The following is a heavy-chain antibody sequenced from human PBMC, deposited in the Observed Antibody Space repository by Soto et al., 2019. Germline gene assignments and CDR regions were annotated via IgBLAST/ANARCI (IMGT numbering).Heavy chain of an antibody. Sequence: ASVNVSCKASAYTFTSYAVHWVRQAPGQRLEWMAWINAGNGNTKYSQKFQGRVTITRDTSASTAYMELSSLRSEDTAVYYCARETTMVRGVTPYGMDVWGQGTTVTVSS. J-gene: IGHJ6*02. V-gene: IGHV1-3*01. D-gene: IGHD3-10*01. CDR2: INAGNGNT. CDR1: AYTFTSYA. CDR3: ARETTMVRGVTPYGMDV.